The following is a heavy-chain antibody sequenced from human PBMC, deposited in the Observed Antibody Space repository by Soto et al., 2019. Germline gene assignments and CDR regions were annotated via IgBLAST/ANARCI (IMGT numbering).Heavy chain of an antibody. CDR2: ISTSGNT. Sequence: SETLSLSCSVSGVSMRNSYWTWIRQSAGKGLEWIGRISTSGNTNYNPSLNSRLTMSVDTSKNQVSLKLTSVTAADTAVYYCARGGGVPALGDPWGQGTLVTVSS. CDR1: GVSMRNSY. CDR3: ARGGGVPALGDP. V-gene: IGHV4-4*07. J-gene: IGHJ5*02. D-gene: IGHD3-16*01.